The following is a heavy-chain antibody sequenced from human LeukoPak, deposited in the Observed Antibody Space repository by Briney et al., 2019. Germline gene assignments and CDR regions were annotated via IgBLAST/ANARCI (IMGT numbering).Heavy chain of an antibody. Sequence: PGGSLRLSCAASGFTSSSYDMNWVRQAPGKGLEWVSSISGSSTYIYYADSVKGRFTISRDNAKNSLYLQMHSLRAEDTAVYYCAREDASSLDVWGKGTTVTVSS. D-gene: IGHD6-6*01. CDR2: ISGSSTYI. J-gene: IGHJ6*04. CDR3: AREDASSLDV. CDR1: GFTSSSYD. V-gene: IGHV3-21*01.